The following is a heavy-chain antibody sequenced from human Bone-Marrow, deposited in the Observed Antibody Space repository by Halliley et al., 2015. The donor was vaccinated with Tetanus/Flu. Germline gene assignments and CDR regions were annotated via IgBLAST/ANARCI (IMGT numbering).Heavy chain of an antibody. Sequence: QAPGKGLVWVSRINGDGSSTNYADSVKGRFTIARDNAKNTLYLQMNNLRTEDTAVYYRAKGVDVWGQGTTVTVSS. CDR2: INGDGSST. J-gene: IGHJ6*02. CDR3: AKGVDV. V-gene: IGHV3-74*01.